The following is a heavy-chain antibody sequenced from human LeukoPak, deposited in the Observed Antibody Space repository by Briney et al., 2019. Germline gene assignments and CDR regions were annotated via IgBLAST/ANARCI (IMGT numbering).Heavy chain of an antibody. CDR3: AGHSSSSFFDY. Sequence: GGSLRLSCTASGFTFRNYGMNWVRQAPGKGLEWVAGIWYDGSNKDYVDSVKGRFTISRDNSKNTLYLEMNSLTVEDTAVYYCAGHSSSSFFDYWGQGTLVTVSS. J-gene: IGHJ4*02. D-gene: IGHD6-6*01. CDR1: GFTFRNYG. CDR2: IWYDGSNK. V-gene: IGHV3-33*01.